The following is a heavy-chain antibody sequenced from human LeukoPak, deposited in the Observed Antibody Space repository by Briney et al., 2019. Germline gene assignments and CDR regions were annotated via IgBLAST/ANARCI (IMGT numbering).Heavy chain of an antibody. V-gene: IGHV4-39*07. CDR2: IYYSGST. CDR3: ARFPSYFTMVRGVISAIDY. CDR1: GVSMSSSPYY. D-gene: IGHD3-10*01. Sequence: SETLSLTCTVSGVSMSSSPYYWGWIRQPPGKGLEWIGSIYYSGSTYYNPSLKSRVTISVDTSKNQFSLKLSSVIAADTAVYYCARFPSYFTMVRGVISAIDYWGQGTLVTVSS. J-gene: IGHJ4*02.